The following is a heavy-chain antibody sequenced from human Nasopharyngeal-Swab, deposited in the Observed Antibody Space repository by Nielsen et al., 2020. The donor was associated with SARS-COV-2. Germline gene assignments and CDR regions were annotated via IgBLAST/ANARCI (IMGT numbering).Heavy chain of an antibody. J-gene: IGHJ4*02. CDR3: AREYSSGWYRDFDY. D-gene: IGHD6-19*01. CDR2: INTSGGST. CDR1: GYTFTSYY. V-gene: IGHV1-46*03. Sequence: ASAKVSCKASGYTFTSYYMHWVRQAPGQGLEWMGIINTSGGSTSYAQKFQGRVTMTRDTCTTTVYMELSILRSDDTAVYYCAREYSSGWYRDFDYWGQGTLVNVSS.